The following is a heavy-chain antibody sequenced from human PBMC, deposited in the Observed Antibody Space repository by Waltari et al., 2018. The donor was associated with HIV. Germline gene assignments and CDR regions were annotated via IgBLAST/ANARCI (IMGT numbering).Heavy chain of an antibody. CDR1: GFSLSSYA. V-gene: IGHV3-23*01. J-gene: IGHJ4*02. D-gene: IGHD2-8*02. CDR3: AKGGPEGWVLSFDY. Sequence: EVQLLESGGGLVQPGGSLRLSCAASGFSLSSYAMNWVRQAPGKGLEWVSVISGSGTNTYYADSVKGRFTISRDSSKNTLYLQMNSLRAEDTAVYFCAKGGPEGWVLSFDYWGQGTLVTVSS. CDR2: ISGSGTNT.